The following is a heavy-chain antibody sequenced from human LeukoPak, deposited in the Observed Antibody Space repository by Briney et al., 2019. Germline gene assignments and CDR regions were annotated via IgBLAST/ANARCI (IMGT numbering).Heavy chain of an antibody. D-gene: IGHD2-2*01. CDR2: IIPIFGTA. J-gene: IGHJ6*02. V-gene: IGHV1-69*13. CDR1: GGTFSSYA. Sequence: SVKVPCKASGGTFSSYAISWVRQAPGQGLEWMGGIIPIFGTANNAQKFQGRVTITADESTSTAYMELSSLRSEDTAVYYCARRYCSSISCYGQAYYYGMDVWGQGTTVTVSS. CDR3: ARRYCSSISCYGQAYYYGMDV.